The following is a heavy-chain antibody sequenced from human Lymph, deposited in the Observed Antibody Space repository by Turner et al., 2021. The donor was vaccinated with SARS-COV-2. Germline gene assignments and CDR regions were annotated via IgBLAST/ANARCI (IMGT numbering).Heavy chain of an antibody. J-gene: IGHJ4*02. Sequence: QVQLVESGGGVVQPGRSQRLSCAASGFTFSSYAMHWVRQAPGKGLEWVALISYDGSNKYYADSVKGRFTISRDNSKNTLYLQMNSLRAEDTAVYYCARDVGAALDYWGQGTLVTVSS. D-gene: IGHD6-25*01. CDR1: GFTFSSYA. V-gene: IGHV3-30-3*01. CDR3: ARDVGAALDY. CDR2: ISYDGSNK.